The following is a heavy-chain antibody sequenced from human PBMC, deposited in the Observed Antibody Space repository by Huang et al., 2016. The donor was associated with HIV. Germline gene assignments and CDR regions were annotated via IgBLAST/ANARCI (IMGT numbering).Heavy chain of an antibody. CDR1: GYSFTTYA. V-gene: IGHV1-3*01. J-gene: IGHJ4*02. D-gene: IGHD2-21*01. Sequence: QVQLVQSGAEVKKPGASVKVSCKASGYSFTTYALHWVRQAPGHGLEWMGGINPGNGNTNYSQKFQGRVTITRDTAASTVYMEVSSLTFEDTAVYYCAREFVIFGAPLWPAYWGQGTLISVSS. CDR2: INPGNGNT. CDR3: AREFVIFGAPLWPAY.